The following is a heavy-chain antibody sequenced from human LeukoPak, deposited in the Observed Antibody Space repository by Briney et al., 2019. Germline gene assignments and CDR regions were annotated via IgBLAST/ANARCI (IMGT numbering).Heavy chain of an antibody. Sequence: PSETLPLTCTVSGGSISSSSSYWGWIRQPPGKGLEWIGGIYYSGSTYYNPSLKSRVTISVDTSKNQFSLKLSSVTAADTAVYYCARLRWLQFKRFDYWGQGTLVTVSS. CDR2: IYYSGST. V-gene: IGHV4-39*07. D-gene: IGHD5-24*01. CDR3: ARLRWLQFKRFDY. CDR1: GGSISSSSSY. J-gene: IGHJ4*02.